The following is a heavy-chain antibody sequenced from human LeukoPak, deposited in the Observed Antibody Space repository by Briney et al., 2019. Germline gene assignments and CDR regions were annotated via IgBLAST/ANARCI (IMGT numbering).Heavy chain of an antibody. D-gene: IGHD2-8*02. Sequence: PSETLSLTCTVSGGSISSSSYYWGWIRQPPGKGLEWIGSIYYSGSTYYNPSLKSPVTISVDTSKNQFSLKLSSVTAADTAVYYCARRVDCTGGVCYWMYYFDYWGRGTLVTVSS. J-gene: IGHJ4*02. CDR1: GGSISSSSYY. CDR3: ARRVDCTGGVCYWMYYFDY. V-gene: IGHV4-39*01. CDR2: IYYSGST.